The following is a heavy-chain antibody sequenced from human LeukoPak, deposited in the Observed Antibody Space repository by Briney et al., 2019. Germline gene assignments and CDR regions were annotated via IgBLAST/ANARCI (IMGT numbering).Heavy chain of an antibody. J-gene: IGHJ5*02. CDR3: ARDSISAALFDL. CDR2: ITNSGSTI. Sequence: PGGSLRLSCAASGFTFSSYAMNWVRQAPGKGPEWIPYITNSGSTIYYADSVKGRFTISRDNAKNSLVLQMNSLRDEDSAVYYCARDSISAALFDLWGQGTLITVSS. D-gene: IGHD2/OR15-2a*01. V-gene: IGHV3-48*02. CDR1: GFTFSSYA.